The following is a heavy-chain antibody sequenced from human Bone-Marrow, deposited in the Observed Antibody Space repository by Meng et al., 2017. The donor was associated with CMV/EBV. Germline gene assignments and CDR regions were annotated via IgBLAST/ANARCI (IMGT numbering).Heavy chain of an antibody. CDR3: ARGLRYTYNFDY. Sequence: ASVKVSCKTSRNTFTSYYIHWVRQAPGQGLEWIGIINPTGGNAGYAQKFQGRVTMTRDTSATTVYMELSSLGSDDTAVYYCARGLRYTYNFDYWGQGTLVTVSS. D-gene: IGHD3-16*01. CDR2: INPTGGNA. J-gene: IGHJ4*02. CDR1: RNTFTSYY. V-gene: IGHV1-46*01.